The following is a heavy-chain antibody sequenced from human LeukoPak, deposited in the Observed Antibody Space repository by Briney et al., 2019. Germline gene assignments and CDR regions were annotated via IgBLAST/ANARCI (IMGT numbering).Heavy chain of an antibody. J-gene: IGHJ4*02. CDR3: ATDPTLADSSGWYRY. V-gene: IGHV1-2*02. CDR1: GYSFADYY. CDR2: INPNSGGT. Sequence: ASVKVSCKASGYSFADYYMHWVRQAPGQGLEWMGWINPNSGGTNYAQKFQGRVTMTRDTSISTAYMELSRLRSDDTAVYYCATDPTLADSSGWYRYWGQGTLVTVSS. D-gene: IGHD6-19*01.